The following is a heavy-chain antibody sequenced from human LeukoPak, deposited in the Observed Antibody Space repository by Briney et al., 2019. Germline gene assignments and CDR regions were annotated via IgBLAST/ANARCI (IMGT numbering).Heavy chain of an antibody. J-gene: IGHJ4*02. D-gene: IGHD3-22*01. CDR2: IVVGSGNT. V-gene: IGHV1-58*02. CDR3: AADFPDSSGYLGDY. Sequence: ASVKVSCKASGFTFTSSAMQWVRQARGQRLEWIGWIVVGSGNTNYAQKFQEGVTITRDMSTSTAYMELSSLRSEDTAVYYCAADFPDSSGYLGDYWGQGTLVTVSS. CDR1: GFTFTSSA.